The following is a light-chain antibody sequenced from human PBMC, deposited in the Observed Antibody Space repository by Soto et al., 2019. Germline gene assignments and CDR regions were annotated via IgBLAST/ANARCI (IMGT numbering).Light chain of an antibody. CDR2: EVN. CDR1: SSDVGGYNY. V-gene: IGLV2-8*01. Sequence: QSVLTQPPSASGSPGQSVAISCTGTSSDVGGYNYVSWYQLHPGKAPKLMIYEVNMRPSGVPDRFFGSKSGNTASLTVSGLRAEDEADYYCSSYAGSNNYVFGTGTKLTVL. CDR3: SSYAGSNNYV. J-gene: IGLJ1*01.